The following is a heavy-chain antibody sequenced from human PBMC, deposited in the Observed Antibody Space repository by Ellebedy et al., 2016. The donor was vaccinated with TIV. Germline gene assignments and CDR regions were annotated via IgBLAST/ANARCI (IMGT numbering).Heavy chain of an antibody. J-gene: IGHJ6*02. D-gene: IGHD6-19*01. CDR1: GGSISSYY. CDR3: ARDNREYSSGWLGANYYYYGMDV. V-gene: IGHV4-59*01. Sequence: MPSETLSLTCTVSGGSISSYYWSWIRQPPGKGLEWIGYIYYSGSTNYNPSLKSRVTISVDTSKNQFSLKLSSVTAADTAVYYCARDNREYSSGWLGANYYYYGMDVWGQGTTVTVSS. CDR2: IYYSGST.